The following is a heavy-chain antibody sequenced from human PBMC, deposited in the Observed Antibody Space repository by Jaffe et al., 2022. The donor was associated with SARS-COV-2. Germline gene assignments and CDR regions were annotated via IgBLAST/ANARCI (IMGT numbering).Heavy chain of an antibody. CDR3: ARGGIVVVPAAIYVYYYYYGMDV. V-gene: IGHV4-61*02. J-gene: IGHJ6*02. CDR2: IYTSGST. D-gene: IGHD2-2*02. CDR1: GGSISSGSYY. Sequence: QVQLQESGPGLVKPSQTLSLTCTVSGGSISSGSYYWSWIRQPAGKGLEWIGRIYTSGSTNYNPSLKSRVTISVDTSKNQFSLKLSSVTAADTAVYYCARGGIVVVPAAIYVYYYYYGMDVWGQGTTVTVSS.